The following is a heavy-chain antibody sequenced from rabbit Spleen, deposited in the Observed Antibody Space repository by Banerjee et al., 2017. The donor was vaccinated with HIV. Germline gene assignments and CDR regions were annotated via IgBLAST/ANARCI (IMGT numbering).Heavy chain of an antibody. J-gene: IGHJ4*01. CDR1: GFSFSSSYW. Sequence: QEQLVESGGGLVQPEGSLTLTCTASGFSFSSSYWICWVRQAPGKGLEWIACIYPDYGSTDYASWAKGRFTISKTSSTTVTLRMTSLTAADTATYFCVRDRDSSFGYASDLWGPGTLVTVS. CDR2: IYPDYGST. CDR3: VRDRDSSFGYASDL. D-gene: IGHD6-1*01. V-gene: IGHV1S45*01.